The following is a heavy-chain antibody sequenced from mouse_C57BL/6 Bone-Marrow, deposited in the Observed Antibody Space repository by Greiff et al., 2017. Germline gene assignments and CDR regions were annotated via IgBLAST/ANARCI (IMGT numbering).Heavy chain of an antibody. V-gene: IGHV1-55*01. CDR2: IYPGSGST. J-gene: IGHJ3*01. CDR1: GYTFPSYW. Sequence: VQLQQPGAELVKPGASVKMSCKASGYTFPSYWITWVKQRPGQGLEWIGDIYPGSGSTNYNEKFKSKATLTVDTSSSTAYMRLSSLPSEDSAVYYCAREGLLWCLWFAYWGQGTLVTVSA. CDR3: AREGLLWCLWFAY. D-gene: IGHD2-13*01.